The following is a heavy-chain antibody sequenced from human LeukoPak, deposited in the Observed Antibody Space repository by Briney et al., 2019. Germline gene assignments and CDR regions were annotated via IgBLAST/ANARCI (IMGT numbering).Heavy chain of an antibody. Sequence: SETLSLTCAVSGGSISSGGYSWSWIRQPPGKGLEWIGYIYYSGSTNYNPSLKSRVTISVDTSKNQFSLKLSSVTAADTAVYYCARVRGYSYGSDAFDIWGQGTMVTVSS. CDR1: GGSISSGGYS. V-gene: IGHV4-61*08. J-gene: IGHJ3*02. CDR3: ARVRGYSYGSDAFDI. CDR2: IYYSGST. D-gene: IGHD5-18*01.